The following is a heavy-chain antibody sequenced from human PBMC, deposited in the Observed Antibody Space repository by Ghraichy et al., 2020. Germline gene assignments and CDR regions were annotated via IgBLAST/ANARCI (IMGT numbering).Heavy chain of an antibody. D-gene: IGHD3-3*01. CDR3: TREDLWSGHGMDV. CDR2: IRSKAYGGTA. CDR1: GFIFGDYG. V-gene: IGHV3-49*03. Sequence: GGSLRLSCTAFGFIFGDYGMSWFRQAPGKGLEWVGFIRSKAYGGTAEYAASVKGRFTISRDDSKSIAYLQMNSLKTEDTAVYYCTREDLWSGHGMDVWGQGTTVTVSS. J-gene: IGHJ6*02.